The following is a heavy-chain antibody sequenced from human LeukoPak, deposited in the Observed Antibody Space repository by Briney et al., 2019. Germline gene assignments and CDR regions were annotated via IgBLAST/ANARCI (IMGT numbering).Heavy chain of an antibody. D-gene: IGHD6-19*01. Sequence: SETLSLTCTVSDGSVSAYYWSWIRQPPGKGLEWIGYIYNSGSTNYNPSLRSRVTISVDTSKNQFSLKLSSVTAADTAVYYCAGGRGGSGWIDYWGQGTLVTVSS. CDR1: DGSVSAYY. V-gene: IGHV4-59*02. J-gene: IGHJ4*02. CDR2: IYNSGST. CDR3: AGGRGGSGWIDY.